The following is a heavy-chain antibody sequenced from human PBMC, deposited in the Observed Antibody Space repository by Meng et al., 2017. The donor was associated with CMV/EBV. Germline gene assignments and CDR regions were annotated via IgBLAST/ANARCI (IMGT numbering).Heavy chain of an antibody. J-gene: IGHJ6*02. D-gene: IGHD2-2*01. CDR1: GFTFSSYS. V-gene: IGHV3-30*04. CDR3: ARVLPDCSSTSCYGMDV. Sequence: GGSLRLSCVASGFTFSSYSIHWVRQAPGKGPEWVAVISIDGRDEYYAESVKGRFTISRDNAKNTLYLQMNSLRAEDTAVYYCARVLPDCSSTSCYGMDVWGQGTTVTVSS. CDR2: ISIDGRDE.